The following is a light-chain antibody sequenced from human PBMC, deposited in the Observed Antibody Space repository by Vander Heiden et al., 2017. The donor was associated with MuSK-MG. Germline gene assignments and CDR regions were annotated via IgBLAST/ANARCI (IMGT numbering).Light chain of an antibody. V-gene: IGKV4-1*01. CDR2: WAS. CDR1: QSVLYSSNNKNY. CDR3: QQYDSTPLT. J-gene: IGKJ4*01. Sequence: DIVMTQSPDSLSVSLGERATVNCKSSQSVLYSSNNKNYLAWYQQKPGQSPNLLIYWASTRESGVPDRFSGSGSGTDFNLTISSLEAEDVAVYYCQQYDSTPLTFGEGTRVEIK.